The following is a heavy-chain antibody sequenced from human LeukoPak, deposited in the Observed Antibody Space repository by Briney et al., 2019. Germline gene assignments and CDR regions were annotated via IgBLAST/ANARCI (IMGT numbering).Heavy chain of an antibody. D-gene: IGHD3-22*01. Sequence: QPGGSLRLSCAASGFTLSSYAMSWVRQAPGKGLEWVSAISASGGSTYYADSVKGRFTSSRDNSKNTLYLQMNSLRAEDTAVYYCAKDPDYYDSSGYFYFDYWGQGTLVTVSS. CDR3: AKDPDYYDSSGYFYFDY. CDR2: ISASGGST. V-gene: IGHV3-23*01. J-gene: IGHJ4*02. CDR1: GFTLSSYA.